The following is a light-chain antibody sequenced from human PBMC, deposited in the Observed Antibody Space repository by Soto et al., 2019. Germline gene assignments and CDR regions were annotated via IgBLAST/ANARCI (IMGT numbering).Light chain of an antibody. CDR3: SSYTSSSTLPFV. CDR1: SSDVGGYNY. V-gene: IGLV2-14*01. CDR2: EVS. J-gene: IGLJ1*01. Sequence: QSVLTQPAYVSGSPGQSITISCTGTSSDVGGYNYVSRYQQHSGKAPKLMIYEVSNRPSGVSNRFSGSKSGNTASLTIPGLQAEDEADYYCSSYTSSSTLPFVFGTGTKVTVL.